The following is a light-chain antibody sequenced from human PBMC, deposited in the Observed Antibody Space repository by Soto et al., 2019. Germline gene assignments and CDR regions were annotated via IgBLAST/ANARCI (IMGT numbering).Light chain of an antibody. CDR1: SSNIGSNS. V-gene: IGLV1-44*01. CDR3: AAWDDSLIGPV. J-gene: IGLJ3*02. Sequence: QSVLTQPPSASGTPGQRVTISCSGSSSNIGSNSVIWYQHLPGAAPKVLMYSNNQRPSGVPDRFSGSKSGTSASLAISGLQSEDEADYFCAAWDDSLIGPVFGGGTKLTVL. CDR2: SNN.